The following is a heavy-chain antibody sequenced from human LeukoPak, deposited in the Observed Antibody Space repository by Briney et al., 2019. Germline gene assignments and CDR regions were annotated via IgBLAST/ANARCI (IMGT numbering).Heavy chain of an antibody. J-gene: IGHJ4*02. CDR1: GFTFDDYA. Sequence: GGSLRLSCAASGFTFDDYAMHWVRQAPGKGLEWVSLISWDGGSTYYADSVKGRFTISRDNSKNSLYLQMNSLKIEDTALYYCAKDIRGSTSWYGLDYWGQGTLVTVSS. CDR3: AKDIRGSTSWYGLDY. D-gene: IGHD6-13*01. CDR2: ISWDGGST. V-gene: IGHV3-43D*03.